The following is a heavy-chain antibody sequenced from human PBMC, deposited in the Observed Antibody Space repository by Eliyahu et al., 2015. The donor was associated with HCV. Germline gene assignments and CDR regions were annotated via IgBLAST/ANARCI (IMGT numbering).Heavy chain of an antibody. V-gene: IGHV3-30*04. J-gene: IGHJ4*02. CDR2: ISYDENNE. CDR1: GFTFSNHP. Sequence: QVQLVESGGGVVQPGGSLRLXLXASGFTFSNHPMHWLRQAPGEGLEWVALISYDENNEYYLDSVKGRFTISRDNLKNMVYLQMNSLRAEDTAIYYCARGYTGSCIDKWGQGTLVTVSS. D-gene: IGHD1-26*01. CDR3: ARGYTGSCIDK.